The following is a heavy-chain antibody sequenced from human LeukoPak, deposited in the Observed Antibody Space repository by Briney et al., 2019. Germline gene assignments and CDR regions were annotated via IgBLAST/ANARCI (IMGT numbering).Heavy chain of an antibody. D-gene: IGHD3-22*01. V-gene: IGHV4-59*08. Sequence: SETQSLTCTVSGGSISPNLWSWIRQPPGKRLEWIGYIHYSGNTHYNPSLESRVTTSVDTSKNQVSLKLISVTAADTAVYYCARHIVEGATVIDVWGQGILVTVSS. J-gene: IGHJ4*02. CDR1: GGSISPNL. CDR3: ARHIVEGATVIDV. CDR2: IHYSGNT.